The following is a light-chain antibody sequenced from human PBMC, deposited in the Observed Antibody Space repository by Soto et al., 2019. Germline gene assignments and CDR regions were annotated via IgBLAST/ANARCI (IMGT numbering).Light chain of an antibody. Sequence: QSDLTHPPAGSAFPGQKVTISCSRNSSNIGSNDVSWYQQLPGKAPKLLIYENSQRPSGIPDRFSGSKSGTSATLGITGLQTGDEADYYCGTWDSSLIALFGTGTKVTVL. CDR2: ENS. V-gene: IGLV1-51*02. CDR1: SSNIGSND. CDR3: GTWDSSLIAL. J-gene: IGLJ1*01.